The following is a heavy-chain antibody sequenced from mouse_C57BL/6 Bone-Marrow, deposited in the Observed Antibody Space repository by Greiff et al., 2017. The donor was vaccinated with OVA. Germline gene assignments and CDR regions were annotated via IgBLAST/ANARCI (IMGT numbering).Heavy chain of an antibody. J-gene: IGHJ3*01. D-gene: IGHD1-1*01. CDR2: IWPGGGS. Sequence: VKLQESGPGLVAPSQSLSITCTVSGFSFTSYAISWVRQPPGKGLEWLGVIWPGGGSNNNSDLNSRLSISKDNSKSQVSLKMNILQSDDTARDYCARILLRYPSFAYWGQGTLVTVSA. CDR3: ARILLRYPSFAY. CDR1: GFSFTSYA. V-gene: IGHV2-9-1*01.